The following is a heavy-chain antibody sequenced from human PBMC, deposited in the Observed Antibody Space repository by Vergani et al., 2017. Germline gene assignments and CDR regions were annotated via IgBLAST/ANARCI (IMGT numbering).Heavy chain of an antibody. J-gene: IGHJ4*02. CDR3: ASTGGSSGWFLFDY. D-gene: IGHD6-19*01. CDR1: GESIRSGSHY. Sequence: QVKLQESGPGLLKPSQTLSLTCTVSGESIRSGSHYWSWIRQPAGKGPEWIGHIHTGGSTDLNPSFKSRVTISVDTSKNQFSLKLSSVTAADTAVYYCASTGGSSGWFLFDYWGQGTLVTVSS. V-gene: IGHV4-61*02. CDR2: IHTGGST.